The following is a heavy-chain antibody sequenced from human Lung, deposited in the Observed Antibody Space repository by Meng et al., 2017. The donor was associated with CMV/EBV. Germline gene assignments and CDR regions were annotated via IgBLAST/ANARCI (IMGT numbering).Heavy chain of an antibody. Sequence: SCAASGFTFDDYTMHWVRQAPGKGLEWVSLISWDGGSTYYADSVKGRFTISRDNSKNSLYLQMNSLRTEDTALYYCAKAGHVDTSSGMDVWGQGXTVTVSS. CDR3: AKAGHVDTSSGMDV. CDR1: GFTFDDYT. CDR2: ISWDGGST. V-gene: IGHV3-43*01. D-gene: IGHD5-18*01. J-gene: IGHJ6*02.